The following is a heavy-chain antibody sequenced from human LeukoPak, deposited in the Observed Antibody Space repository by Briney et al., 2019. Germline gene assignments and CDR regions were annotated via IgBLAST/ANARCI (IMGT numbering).Heavy chain of an antibody. V-gene: IGHV3-23*01. CDR1: GFTFSSYA. CDR2: ISGRGGST. CDR3: AKDRIKIVVVPAASDY. Sequence: GGSLRLSCAASGFTFSSYAMSWVRQAPGKGLEWVSAISGRGGSTYYADSVKGRFTISRDNSKNTLYLQMNSLRAEDTAVYYCAKDRIKIVVVPAASDYWGQGTLVTVSS. D-gene: IGHD2-2*01. J-gene: IGHJ4*02.